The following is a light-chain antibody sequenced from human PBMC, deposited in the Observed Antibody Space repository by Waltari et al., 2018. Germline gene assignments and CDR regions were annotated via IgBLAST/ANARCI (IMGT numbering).Light chain of an antibody. V-gene: IGKV3-20*01. CDR2: GTS. Sequence: EIVLTQSPGTLSLSPGERATLSCRASQSVSSSYLAWYQQKPGQAPRLVMYGTSNRATGIPDRFSGSGSGTDFTLTISRLESEDFAVYYCQQYDSSMYTFGQGTKLEIK. J-gene: IGKJ2*01. CDR1: QSVSSSY. CDR3: QQYDSSMYT.